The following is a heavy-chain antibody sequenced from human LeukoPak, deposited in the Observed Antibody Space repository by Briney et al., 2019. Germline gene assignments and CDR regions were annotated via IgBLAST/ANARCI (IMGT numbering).Heavy chain of an antibody. V-gene: IGHV3-66*02. Sequence: PGGSLRPSCAASGFTVSSNYMSWVRQAPGKGLEWVSVIYSGGSTYYADSVKGRFTISRDNSKNTLYLQMNSLRAEDTAVYYCARDLDSGSYLSPDALDIWGQGTMVTVSS. D-gene: IGHD1-26*01. CDR2: IYSGGST. CDR1: GFTVSSNY. J-gene: IGHJ3*02. CDR3: ARDLDSGSYLSPDALDI.